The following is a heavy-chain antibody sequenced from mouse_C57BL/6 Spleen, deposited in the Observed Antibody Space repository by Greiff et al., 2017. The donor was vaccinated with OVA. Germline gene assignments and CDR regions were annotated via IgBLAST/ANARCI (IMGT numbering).Heavy chain of an antibody. V-gene: IGHV5-16*01. CDR2: INYDGSST. D-gene: IGHD1-1*01. CDR3: ARDRYYGSSYDAMDY. Sequence: EVMLVESEGGLVQPGSSMKLSCTASGFTFSDYYMAWVRQVPEKGLEWVADINYDGSSTYYLDSLKSRFIISRDNAKHILYLQMSSLQSEDTATYDGARDRYYGSSYDAMDYWGQGTSVTVSS. CDR1: GFTFSDYY. J-gene: IGHJ4*01.